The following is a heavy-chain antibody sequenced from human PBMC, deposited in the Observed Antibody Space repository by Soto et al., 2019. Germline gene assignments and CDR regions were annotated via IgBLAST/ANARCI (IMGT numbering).Heavy chain of an antibody. CDR1: GFSFSSYA. CDR2: ISYDGSNK. CDR3: ARAATGGTPFDP. V-gene: IGHV3-30-3*01. Sequence: PAGTLCLFCAASGFSFSSYAMHWVRQAPGKGLEWVAVISYDGSNKYYADSVKGRFTISRDNSKNTLYLQMNSLRAEDTAVYYCARAATGGTPFDPWGQGTLVTVSS. J-gene: IGHJ5*02. D-gene: IGHD1-1*01.